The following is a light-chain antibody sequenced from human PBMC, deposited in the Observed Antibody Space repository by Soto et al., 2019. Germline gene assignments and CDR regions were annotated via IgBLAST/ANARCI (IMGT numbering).Light chain of an antibody. CDR1: QTINNF. CDR2: TTS. CDR3: QQYDSDWT. J-gene: IGKJ1*01. Sequence: DIQLTQSPSTLSASVGDRVTITCRASQTINNFLAWYQQKPGKAPKLLIYTTSTLEHGVPSRFSGRGSGTDFTLTISSLQPDDLATYFCQQYDSDWTFGQGTKVEI. V-gene: IGKV1-5*03.